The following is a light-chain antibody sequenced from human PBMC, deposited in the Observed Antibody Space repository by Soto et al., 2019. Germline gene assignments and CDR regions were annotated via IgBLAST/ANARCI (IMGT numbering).Light chain of an antibody. J-gene: IGLJ2*01. V-gene: IGLV1-51*01. CDR1: SSNIGNNY. CDR2: DNY. CDR3: GTWDSSLSAVV. Sequence: QSVLTQPPSVSAAPGQKVTISCSGSSSNIGNNYVSWYQQLPGTAPKLLIYDNYKRPSGIPDQFSGSKSGTSATLGITGLQTGDEADYYCGTWDSSLSAVVFGGGTKLTVL.